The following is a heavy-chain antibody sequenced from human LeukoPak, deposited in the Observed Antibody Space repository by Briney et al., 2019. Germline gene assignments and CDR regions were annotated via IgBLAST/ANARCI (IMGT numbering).Heavy chain of an antibody. V-gene: IGHV4-59*01. CDR3: ARGFGYYCGADCYQPLDC. Sequence: SETLSLTCTVSGASISRYYWSWIRQPPGKGLEWIGYIYYSGTTNYNPSLKSRVSISVDTSKNQFSLNLTSVTAADTAVYYCARGFGYYCGADCYQPLDCWGQGTLVTVSS. D-gene: IGHD2-21*02. CDR1: GASISRYY. J-gene: IGHJ4*02. CDR2: IYYSGTT.